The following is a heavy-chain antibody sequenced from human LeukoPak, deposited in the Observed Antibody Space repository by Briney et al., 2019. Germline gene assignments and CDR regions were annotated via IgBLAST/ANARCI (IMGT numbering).Heavy chain of an antibody. D-gene: IGHD5-12*01. CDR1: GFTLSSNY. CDR3: ARDRANYYYYGMDV. V-gene: IGHV3-53*01. Sequence: GGSLRLSCAASGFTLSSNYMSWVRQAPGKGLEWVSVIYSGGSTYYADSVKGRFTISRDNSKSTLYLQMNSLRAEDTAVYYCARDRANYYYYGMDVWGQGTTVTVSS. CDR2: IYSGGST. J-gene: IGHJ6*02.